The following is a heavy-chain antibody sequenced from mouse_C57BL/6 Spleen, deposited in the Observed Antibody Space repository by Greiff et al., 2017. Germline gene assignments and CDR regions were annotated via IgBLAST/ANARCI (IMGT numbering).Heavy chain of an antibody. CDR2: INPNNGGT. D-gene: IGHD4-1*01. Sequence: EVQLQESGPELVKPGASVKMSCKASGYTFTDYNMHWVKQSHGKSLEWIGYINPNNGGTSYNQKFKGKATLTVNKSSSTAYMELRSLTSEDSAVYYCARWEGYWYFDVWGTGTTVTVSS. CDR3: ARWEGYWYFDV. J-gene: IGHJ1*03. V-gene: IGHV1-22*01. CDR1: GYTFTDYN.